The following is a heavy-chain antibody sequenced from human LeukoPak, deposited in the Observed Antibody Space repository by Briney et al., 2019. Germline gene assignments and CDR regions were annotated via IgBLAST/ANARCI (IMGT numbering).Heavy chain of an antibody. V-gene: IGHV3-30*02. D-gene: IGHD3-16*01. CDR1: GFTFRSYG. J-gene: IGHJ4*02. CDR3: AKVLGGWYYFDF. Sequence: GGSLRLSCATSGFTFRSYGMHWVRQAPGKGLEWLAFIQYNGANEYYADSVKGRFSISRDNSQNTLYLQVNSLRVEDTAVYYCAKVLGGWYYFDFGGRGPRATFPS. CDR2: IQYNGANE.